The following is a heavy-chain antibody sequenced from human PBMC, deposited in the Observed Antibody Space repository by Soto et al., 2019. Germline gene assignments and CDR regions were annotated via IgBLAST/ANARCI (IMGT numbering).Heavy chain of an antibody. Sequence: SGPTLVNPPETLPLTCPVSGVSLSNARKGVSWIRQPPGKSLEWLAHIFSNDEKSYSTSLKSRLTISKDTSKSQVVLTMTNMDPVDTATYYCARIQENYDSDYWGQGTLVTVSS. D-gene: IGHD3-3*01. CDR1: GVSLSNARKG. V-gene: IGHV2-26*01. CDR3: ARIQENYDSDY. CDR2: IFSNDEK. J-gene: IGHJ4*02.